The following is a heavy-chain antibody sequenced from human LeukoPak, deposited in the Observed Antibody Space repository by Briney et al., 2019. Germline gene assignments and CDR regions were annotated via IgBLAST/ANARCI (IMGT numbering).Heavy chain of an antibody. V-gene: IGHV1-18*01. CDR2: ISAYNGNT. Sequence: GESLKISCKGSGYTFTSYGISWVRQAPGQGLEWMGWISAYNGNTNYAQKLQGRVTMTTDTSTSTAYMELRSLRSDDTAVYYCAREPHSPYSSSWFDYWGQGTLVTVSS. CDR1: GYTFTSYG. D-gene: IGHD6-13*01. J-gene: IGHJ4*02. CDR3: AREPHSPYSSSWFDY.